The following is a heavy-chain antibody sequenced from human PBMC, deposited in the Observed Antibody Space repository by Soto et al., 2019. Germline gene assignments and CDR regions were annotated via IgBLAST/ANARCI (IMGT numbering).Heavy chain of an antibody. CDR1: GCSISSYY. CDR2: IYYSGST. CDR3: ARNKGPISHDYDSSCYDGPFEV. Sequence: PSENLSLTRRVSGCSISSYYWSWIRQPPGKGLEWIGYIYYSGSTTYNPSLKSRVTISVDTSKNHFSLRLSSVTAADTAVYYCARNKGPISHDYDSSCYDGPFEVLSHGTMVTVS. J-gene: IGHJ3*01. V-gene: IGHV4-59*01. D-gene: IGHD3-22*01.